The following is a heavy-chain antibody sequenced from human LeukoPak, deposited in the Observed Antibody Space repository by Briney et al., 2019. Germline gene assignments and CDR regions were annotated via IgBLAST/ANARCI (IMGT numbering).Heavy chain of an antibody. CDR1: GGSVSSGSYY. J-gene: IGHJ3*02. Sequence: KASETLPLTCTVSGGSVSSGSYYWSWIRQPPGKGLEWIGYIYYSGSTNYNPSLKSRVTISVDTSKNQFSLKLSSVTAADTAVYYCATYSSGWYDAFDIWGQGTMVTVSS. D-gene: IGHD6-19*01. CDR2: IYYSGST. V-gene: IGHV4-61*01. CDR3: ATYSSGWYDAFDI.